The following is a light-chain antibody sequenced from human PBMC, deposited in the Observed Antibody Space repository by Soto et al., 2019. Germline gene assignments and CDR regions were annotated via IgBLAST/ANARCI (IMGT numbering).Light chain of an antibody. Sequence: QSVLTQQPSLSGSPGQRVTLSCAGSSSNIGAGFDVHWYQQFPGTAPKLLIYANNNRPSGAPDRFFGSKSGTSASLGIAGVQAEDEADYFSQSYDNSVSMAFGGGTKLTVL. CDR1: SSNIGAGFD. CDR2: ANN. CDR3: QSYDNSVSMA. J-gene: IGLJ3*02. V-gene: IGLV1-40*01.